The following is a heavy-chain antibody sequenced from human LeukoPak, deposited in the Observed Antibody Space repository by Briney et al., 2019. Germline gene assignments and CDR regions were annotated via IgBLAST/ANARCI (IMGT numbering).Heavy chain of an antibody. CDR3: ARGEMATGRDY. CDR1: GGSISSGGYS. J-gene: IGHJ4*02. Sequence: SETLSLTCAVSGGSISSGGYSWSWIRQPPGKGLEWIGYIYYSGSTNYNPSLKSRVTISVDTSKNQFSLKLSSVTAADTAVYYCARGEMATGRDYWGQGTLVTVSS. CDR2: IYYSGST. D-gene: IGHD5-24*01. V-gene: IGHV4-61*08.